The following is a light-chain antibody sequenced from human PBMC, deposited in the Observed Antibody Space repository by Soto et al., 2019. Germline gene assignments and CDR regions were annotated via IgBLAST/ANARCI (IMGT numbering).Light chain of an antibody. J-gene: IGKJ1*01. CDR3: QQYNNWRT. Sequence: EIVMTQSLATLSVSPGERATLSCRASQSVSSNLAWYQQKPGQAPRLLIYGASTRATGIPARFSGSGSGTEFTLTISSLQSEDFAVYYCQQYNNWRTFGQGTRWIS. CDR2: GAS. CDR1: QSVSSN. V-gene: IGKV3-15*01.